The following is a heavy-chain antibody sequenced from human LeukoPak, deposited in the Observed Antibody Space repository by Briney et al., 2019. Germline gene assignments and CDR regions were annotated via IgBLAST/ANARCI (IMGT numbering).Heavy chain of an antibody. V-gene: IGHV3-53*01. Sequence: GGSLRLSCAASGFTVSSNYMSWVRQAPGKGLEWVSLIYTGGSTYYADSVKGRFTISRDNAKNSLYLQMNSLRAEDTAVYYYAREPSTSPWFDPWGQGTLVTVSS. J-gene: IGHJ5*02. CDR1: GFTVSSNY. CDR2: IYTGGST. D-gene: IGHD5/OR15-5a*01. CDR3: AREPSTSPWFDP.